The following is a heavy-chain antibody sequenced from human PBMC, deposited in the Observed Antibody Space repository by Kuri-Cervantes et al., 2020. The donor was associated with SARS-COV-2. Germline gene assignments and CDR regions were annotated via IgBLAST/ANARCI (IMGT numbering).Heavy chain of an antibody. V-gene: IGHV4-4*07. D-gene: IGHD3-3*01. CDR1: GGSISSYY. CDR3: ARDHYDFWSGYFSWFDP. Sequence: GSLRLSCTVSGGSISSYYWSWIRQPAGKGLEWIGRIYTSGSTNYNPSLKSRVTMSVDTSKNQFSLKLSSVTAADTAVYYCARDHYDFWSGYFSWFDPWGQGTLVTVSS. CDR2: IYTSGST. J-gene: IGHJ5*02.